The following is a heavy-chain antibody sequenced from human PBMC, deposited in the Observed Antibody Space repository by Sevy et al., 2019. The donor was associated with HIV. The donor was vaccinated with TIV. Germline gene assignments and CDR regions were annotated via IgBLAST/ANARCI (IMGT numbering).Heavy chain of an antibody. Sequence: GGSLRLSCTASGFTFSNYAMSWVRQSPGKGLEWVSGIIGTGLSTYYADSVKGRFTISRDNSQSKIYLQMNSLRPEDTAIYYCAKIDCVNADCYYEDYWGQGTLVTVSS. CDR2: IIGTGLST. V-gene: IGHV3-23*01. CDR1: GFTFSNYA. D-gene: IGHD2-21*02. CDR3: AKIDCVNADCYYEDY. J-gene: IGHJ4*02.